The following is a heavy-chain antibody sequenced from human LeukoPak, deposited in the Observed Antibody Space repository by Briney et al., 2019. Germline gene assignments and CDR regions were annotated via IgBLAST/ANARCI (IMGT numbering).Heavy chain of an antibody. CDR1: GGSLSNYF. Sequence: SETLSLTCTVSGGSLSNYFWSWIRQPPGRGLEWIGYIFYSGTTNYNPSLKSRVTISVDTSKNQFSLKLSSVTAADTAVYYCAGEVTGGDWFDPWGQGTLVTVSS. CDR3: AGEVTGGDWFDP. CDR2: IFYSGTT. J-gene: IGHJ5*02. D-gene: IGHD3-10*01. V-gene: IGHV4-59*01.